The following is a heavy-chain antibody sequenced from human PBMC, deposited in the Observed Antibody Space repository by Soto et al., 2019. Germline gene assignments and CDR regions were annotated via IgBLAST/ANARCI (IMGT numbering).Heavy chain of an antibody. CDR1: GFSFSSYW. CDR3: ASVGRNSWGPFDN. CDR2: INSDGSST. D-gene: IGHD2-2*01. V-gene: IGHV3-74*01. J-gene: IGHJ4*02. Sequence: GGSLRLSCAASGFSFSSYWMHWVRQGPGKGLAWVSRINSDGSSTTYADSVKGRFTISRDNAKNMLYLQMNSLRAEDTAVYYCASVGRNSWGPFDNWGQGTLVTVSS.